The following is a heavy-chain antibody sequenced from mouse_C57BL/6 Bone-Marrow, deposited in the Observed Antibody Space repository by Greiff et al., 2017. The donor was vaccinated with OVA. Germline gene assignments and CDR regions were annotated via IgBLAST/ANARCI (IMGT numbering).Heavy chain of an antibody. J-gene: IGHJ1*03. D-gene: IGHD1-1*01. CDR1: GFSLTSYG. CDR2: IWRGGST. CDR3: AKSFYYGSSYGYFDV. V-gene: IGHV2-5*01. Sequence: VKLVESGPGLVQPSQSLSITCTVSGFSLTSYGVHWVRQSPGKGLEWLGVIWRGGSTDYNAAFMSRLSITKDNSKSQVFFKMNSLQADDTAIYYCAKSFYYGSSYGYFDVWGTGTTVTVSS.